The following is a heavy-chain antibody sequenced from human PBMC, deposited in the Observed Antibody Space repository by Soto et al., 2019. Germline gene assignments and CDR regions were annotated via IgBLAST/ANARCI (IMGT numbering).Heavy chain of an antibody. J-gene: IGHJ6*02. Sequence: KTSETLSLTCTVSGGSISSYYWSWIRQPPGKGLEWIGYIYYSGSTNYNPSLKSRVTISVDTSKNQFSLKLSSVTAADTAVYYCARDTRRNSIVGATTVMDVWGQGTTVTVSS. V-gene: IGHV4-59*01. CDR3: ARDTRRNSIVGATTVMDV. CDR1: GGSISSYY. CDR2: IYYSGST. D-gene: IGHD1-26*01.